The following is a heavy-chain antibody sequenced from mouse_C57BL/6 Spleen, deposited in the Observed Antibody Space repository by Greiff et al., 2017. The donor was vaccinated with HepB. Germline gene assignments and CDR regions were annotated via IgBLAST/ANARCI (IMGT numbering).Heavy chain of an antibody. CDR1: GYTFTSYW. Sequence: EVQLQQSGTVLARPGASVKMSCKTSGYTFTSYWMHWVKQRPGQGLEWIGAIYPGNSDTSYNQKFKGKAKLTAVTSDSTAYMELSSLTNEDSAVYYCTLYYSNHGFAYWGQGTLVTVAA. J-gene: IGHJ3*01. V-gene: IGHV1-5*01. CDR2: IYPGNSDT. CDR3: TLYYSNHGFAY. D-gene: IGHD2-5*01.